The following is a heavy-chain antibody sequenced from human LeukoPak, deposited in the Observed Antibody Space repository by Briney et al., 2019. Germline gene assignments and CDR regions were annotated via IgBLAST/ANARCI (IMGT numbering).Heavy chain of an antibody. CDR3: ARDGGKGGNSDY. D-gene: IGHD2-15*01. J-gene: IGHJ4*02. CDR1: GFTFSNCN. Sequence: GGSLRLSCAASGFTFSNCNMNWVRQAPGKGLEWVSYISSDSSPIYYADSVRGRFTSSRDNAKNSLYLQMNSLRDEDTAVYYCARDGGKGGNSDYWGQGTLVTVSS. V-gene: IGHV3-48*02. CDR2: ISSDSSPI.